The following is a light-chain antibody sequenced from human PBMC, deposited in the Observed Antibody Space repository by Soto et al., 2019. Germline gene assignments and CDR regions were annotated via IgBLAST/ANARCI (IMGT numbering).Light chain of an antibody. V-gene: IGKV1-9*01. CDR1: QGISSF. CDR3: QQFNSYPLS. Sequence: DIQLTQSPSFLPASVGDGVTITCRASQGISSFLAWYQQKPGKAPKLRIYVASTLQSGVPSRFSGSGSGTEFTLTIRRLQPEDFATYYCQQFNSYPLSFGGGTKVEIK. CDR2: VAS. J-gene: IGKJ4*01.